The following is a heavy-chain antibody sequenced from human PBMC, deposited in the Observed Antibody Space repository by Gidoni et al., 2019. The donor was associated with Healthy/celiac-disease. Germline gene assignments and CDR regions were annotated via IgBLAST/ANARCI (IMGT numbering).Heavy chain of an antibody. CDR2: ISYDGSNK. V-gene: IGHV3-30*03. J-gene: IGHJ6*02. CDR3: ARGSERFLEWLLSSYYYYGMDV. Sequence: QVQLVESGGGVVQPGRSLRLSCAASGFTFSSYGMHWVRQAPGKGLEWVAVISYDGSNKYYADAVKGRFTISRDNSKNTLYLQMNSLRAEDTAVYYCARGSERFLEWLLSSYYYYGMDVWGQGTTVTVSS. D-gene: IGHD3-3*01. CDR1: GFTFSSYG.